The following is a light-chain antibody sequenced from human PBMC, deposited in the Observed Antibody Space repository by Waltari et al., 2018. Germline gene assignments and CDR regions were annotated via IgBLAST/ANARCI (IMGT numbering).Light chain of an antibody. Sequence: IVLTQSPGTLSLSPGESAPLSCRASQSVSRTLAWYQQKPGQAPRLLIYDASSRATGIPDRFSGSGSGTDFSLTISRLGPEDFAVYYCQKYGTLPATFGQGTKVEIK. V-gene: IGKV3-20*01. CDR2: DAS. CDR1: QSVSRT. CDR3: QKYGTLPAT. J-gene: IGKJ1*01.